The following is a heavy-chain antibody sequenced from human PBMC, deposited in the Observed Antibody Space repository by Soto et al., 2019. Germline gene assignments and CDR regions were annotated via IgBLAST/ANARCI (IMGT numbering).Heavy chain of an antibody. D-gene: IGHD2-15*01. J-gene: IGHJ4*02. CDR1: GFTFSSFA. V-gene: IGHV3-23*01. CDR3: AKVFETVVTRRPSYFDY. Sequence: PGGSLRLSSAASGFTFSSFAMSWVRQAPGKGLEWVSAISGSGGSTYYADSVKGRFTISRDNSKNTLYLQMNSLRAEDTAVYYCAKVFETVVTRRPSYFDYWGQGTLVTVSS. CDR2: ISGSGGST.